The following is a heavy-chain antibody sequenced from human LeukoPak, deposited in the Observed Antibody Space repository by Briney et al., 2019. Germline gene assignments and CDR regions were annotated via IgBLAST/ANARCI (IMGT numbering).Heavy chain of an antibody. J-gene: IGHJ4*02. D-gene: IGHD5-24*01. CDR1: GGSISSGGYY. CDR2: IYYSGST. Sequence: PSETLSLTCTVSGGSISSGGYYWSWIRQHPGKGLEWIGYIYYSGSTYYNPSLKSRVTISVDTSKNQFSLKLSSMTAADTAVYYCARGDVEMATIKAIDYWGQGTLVTVSS. CDR3: ARGDVEMATIKAIDY. V-gene: IGHV4-31*03.